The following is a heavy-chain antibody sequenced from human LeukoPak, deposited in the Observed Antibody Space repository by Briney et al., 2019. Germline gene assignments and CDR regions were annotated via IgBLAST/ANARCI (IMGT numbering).Heavy chain of an antibody. V-gene: IGHV1-18*01. CDR3: ARDRRELSLIDVFDI. CDR2: ISAYNGNT. CDR1: GYTFTSYG. J-gene: IGHJ3*02. D-gene: IGHD1-7*01. Sequence: ASVKVSCKASGYTFTSYGISWVRQAPGQGLEWMGWISAYNGNTNYAQKLQGRVTMTTDTSTSTAYMELRSLGSDDTAVYYCARDRRELSLIDVFDIWGQGTMVTVSS.